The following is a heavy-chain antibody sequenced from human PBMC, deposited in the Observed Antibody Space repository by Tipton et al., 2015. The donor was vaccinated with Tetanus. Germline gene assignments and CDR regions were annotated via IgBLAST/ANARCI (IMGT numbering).Heavy chain of an antibody. D-gene: IGHD2-8*01. J-gene: IGHJ1*01. CDR1: GFSVSSSGVG. Sequence: LVKPTETLTLTCACSGFSVSSSGVGVGWIRQPPGKALEWLAVIYWSGDQQYGPALKSRLTITKDTSKNQVVLTMNNMAPVDTATYYCVHRMGVSAGFRHWGQGTLVTVFS. CDR3: VHRMGVSAGFRH. CDR2: IYWSGDQ. V-gene: IGHV2-5*01.